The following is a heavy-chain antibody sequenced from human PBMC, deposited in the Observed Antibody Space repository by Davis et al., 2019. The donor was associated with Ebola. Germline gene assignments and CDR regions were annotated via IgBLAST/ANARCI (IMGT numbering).Heavy chain of an antibody. CDR1: GGSISSGGYY. CDR3: AREGHYDYIWGSYRNYGMDV. D-gene: IGHD3-16*02. V-gene: IGHV4-39*07. J-gene: IGHJ6*02. Sequence: SETLSLTCTVSGGSISSGGYYWSWIRQPPGKGLEWIGEINHSGSTNYNPSLKSRVTISVDTSKNQFSPKLSSVTAADTAVYYCAREGHYDYIWGSYRNYGMDVWGQGTTVTVSS. CDR2: INHSGST.